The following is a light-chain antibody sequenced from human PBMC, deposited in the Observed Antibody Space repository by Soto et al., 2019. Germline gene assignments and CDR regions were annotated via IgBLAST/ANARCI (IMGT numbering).Light chain of an antibody. CDR2: GAS. V-gene: IGKV3-20*01. Sequence: EIVLTQSPGTLSLSPGERATLSCRASQSVSATYLAWYQQKPGPAPRLLIYGASNRATGIPDRFTGSGSGTDFTLTISRLEAEDFAVYFCQHYVSSPMYTFGQRKKLEI. J-gene: IGKJ2*01. CDR1: QSVSATY. CDR3: QHYVSSPMYT.